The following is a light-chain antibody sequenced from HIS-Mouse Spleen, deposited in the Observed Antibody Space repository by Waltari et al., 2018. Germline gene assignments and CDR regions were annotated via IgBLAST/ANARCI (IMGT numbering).Light chain of an antibody. CDR1: SGSIARNY. CDR2: EDN. Sequence: NFMLTQPHSVSESPGQTVTISCTGSSGSIARNYVPWYQHRPGSAPTTVIYEDNQRPSGVPDRFSGSIDSSSNSASLTISGLKTEDEADYYCQSYDSSNHEVFGGGTKLTVL. J-gene: IGLJ2*01. V-gene: IGLV6-57*02. CDR3: QSYDSSNHEV.